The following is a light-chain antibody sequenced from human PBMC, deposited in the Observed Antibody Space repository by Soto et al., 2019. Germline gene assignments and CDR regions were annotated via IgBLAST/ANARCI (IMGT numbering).Light chain of an antibody. CDR3: QQYDNLP. CDR1: QDSSNY. Sequence: DIQMTQSPSSLYASVGDRVTITCQASQDSSNYLNWYQQKPGKAPKLLIYDAFNLETGVPSSFSGSASGTDFTFTSSSLQPEDSASFYCQQYDNLPFGGGTKVQIK. J-gene: IGKJ4*01. CDR2: DAF. V-gene: IGKV1-33*01.